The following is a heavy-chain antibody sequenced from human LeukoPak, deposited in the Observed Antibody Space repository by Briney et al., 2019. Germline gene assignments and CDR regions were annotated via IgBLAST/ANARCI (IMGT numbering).Heavy chain of an antibody. CDR2: FTWDGGST. V-gene: IGHV3-43*01. Sequence: PGGSLRLSCATYGFTFDDYTMHWVRHARGKGVEWVYLFTWDGGSTYYADSVKGRFTISRDNSKNSLYLQMNSLRTEDTALYYCAKDRSRGYDFWSSYYTGFDYWGQGTLVTVSS. CDR1: GFTFDDYT. D-gene: IGHD3-3*01. J-gene: IGHJ4*02. CDR3: AKDRSRGYDFWSSYYTGFDY.